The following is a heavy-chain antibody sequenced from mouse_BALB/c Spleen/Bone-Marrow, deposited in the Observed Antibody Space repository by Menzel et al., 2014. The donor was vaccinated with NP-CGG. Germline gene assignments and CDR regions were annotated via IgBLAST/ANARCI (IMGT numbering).Heavy chain of an antibody. CDR2: INPTSGYA. CDR1: GYTFTGYT. J-gene: IGHJ4*01. V-gene: IGHV1-4*01. D-gene: IGHD2-3*01. CDR3: ARSMIVYFAMDY. Sequence: VQLQQSGAELARPGASVKMSCKASGYTFTGYTIHWVKQRPGQGLEWIGYINPTSGYANYNQKFKDKATLTADKSSSTAYMQLSSQTSEDSAVFYCARSMIVYFAMDYWGQGTSVTVSS.